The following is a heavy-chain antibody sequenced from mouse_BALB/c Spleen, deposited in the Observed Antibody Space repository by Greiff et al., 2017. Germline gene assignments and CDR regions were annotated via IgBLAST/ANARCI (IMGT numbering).Heavy chain of an antibody. D-gene: IGHD4-1*01. V-gene: IGHV1-9*01. J-gene: IGHJ2*01. CDR1: GYTFSSYW. CDR3: ARWKLGGYYFDY. CDR2: ILPGSGST. Sequence: QVQLKQSGAELMKPGASVKISCKATGYTFSSYWIEWVKQRPGHGLEWIGEILPGSGSTNYNEKFKGKATFTADTSSNTAYMQLSSLTSEDSAVYYCARWKLGGYYFDYWGQGTTLTVSS.